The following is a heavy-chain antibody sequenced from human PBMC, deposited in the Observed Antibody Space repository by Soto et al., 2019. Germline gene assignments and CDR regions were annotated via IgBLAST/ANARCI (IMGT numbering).Heavy chain of an antibody. V-gene: IGHV1-69*13. D-gene: IGHD5-12*01. Sequence: SVKVSCEASGVTFSSYAISWVRQAPGQGLEWMGGIIPIFGTANYAQKFQGRVTIAADESTRTAYMELSSLRSEETAVYYCAGRPRLGYSRYDFRVWGSCYGMDVWGQGTTVTVSS. CDR3: AGRPRLGYSRYDFRVWGSCYGMDV. J-gene: IGHJ6*02. CDR2: IIPIFGTA. CDR1: GVTFSSYA.